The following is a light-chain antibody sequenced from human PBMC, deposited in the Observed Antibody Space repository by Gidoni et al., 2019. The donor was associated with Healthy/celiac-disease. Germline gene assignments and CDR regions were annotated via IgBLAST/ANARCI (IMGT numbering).Light chain of an antibody. Sequence: QSALTQPRSVSGSPGQSVTISCTGTSSDVGGYNNVSWYQQHPGKAPKLMIYDVSKRPSGVPDRFSGSKSGNTASLTISGLQAEDEADYYCCSYAGTDVVFGGGTKLTVL. J-gene: IGLJ2*01. CDR3: CSYAGTDVV. CDR1: SSDVGGYNN. V-gene: IGLV2-11*01. CDR2: DVS.